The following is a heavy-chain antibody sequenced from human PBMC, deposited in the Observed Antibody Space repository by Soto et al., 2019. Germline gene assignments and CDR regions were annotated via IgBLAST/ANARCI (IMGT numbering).Heavy chain of an antibody. V-gene: IGHV1-18*01. CDR2: ISAYNGNT. CDR3: ARGPPSYYDSSGYYKYVDC. Sequence: QVQLVQSGAEVKKPGASVKVSCKASVYTFTSYGISWVRQAPGQGLEWMGWISAYNGNTNYAQKLQGRVTMTTDTSTSKAYLELQGQRADDTAVYYCARGPPSYYDSSGYYKYVDCWGQGTLVTVSS. J-gene: IGHJ4*02. D-gene: IGHD3-22*01. CDR1: VYTFTSYG.